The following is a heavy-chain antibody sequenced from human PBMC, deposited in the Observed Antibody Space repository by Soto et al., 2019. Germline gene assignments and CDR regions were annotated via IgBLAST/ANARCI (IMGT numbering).Heavy chain of an antibody. CDR2: ISYDGSNK. J-gene: IGHJ4*02. V-gene: IGHV3-30-3*01. D-gene: IGHD3-3*01. Sequence: QVQLVGSGGGVVQPGRSLRLSCAASGFTFSSYAMHWVRQAPGKGLEWVAVISYDGSNKYYADSVKGRFTISRDNSKNTLYLQMNSLRAEDTAVYYCARGTIFGVVISQIDYWGQGTLVTVSS. CDR3: ARGTIFGVVISQIDY. CDR1: GFTFSSYA.